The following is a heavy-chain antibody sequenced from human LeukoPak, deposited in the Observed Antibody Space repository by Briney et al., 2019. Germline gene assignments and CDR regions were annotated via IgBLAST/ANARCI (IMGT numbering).Heavy chain of an antibody. D-gene: IGHD5-24*01. Sequence: SETLSLTCAVYGGSFSGYYWSWIRQPPGKVLEWIGEINHSGSTNYNPSLKSRVTISVDTSKNQFSLKLSSVTAADTAVYYCARGPEKRRYYYYYGMDVWGQGTTVTVSS. CDR1: GGSFSGYY. J-gene: IGHJ6*02. V-gene: IGHV4-34*01. CDR3: ARGPEKRRYYYYYGMDV. CDR2: INHSGST.